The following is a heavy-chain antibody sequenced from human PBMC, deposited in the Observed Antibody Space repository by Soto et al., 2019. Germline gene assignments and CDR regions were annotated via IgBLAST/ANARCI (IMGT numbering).Heavy chain of an antibody. J-gene: IGHJ3*02. CDR1: GFTFSNFG. CDR2: IWYDGSNK. CDR3: ARKYCSGGSCYSDPFDI. D-gene: IGHD2-15*01. V-gene: IGHV3-33*01. Sequence: PGGSLRLSCAASGFTFSNFGMHWVRQAPGKGLEWVALIWYDGSNKYYADSVKGRSTISRDNSKNTLYLQMNSLRADDTAVYYCARKYCSGGSCYSDPFDIWGQGTMVTVSS.